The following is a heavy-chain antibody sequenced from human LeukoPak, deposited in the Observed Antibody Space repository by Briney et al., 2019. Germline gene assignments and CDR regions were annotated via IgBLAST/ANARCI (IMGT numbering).Heavy chain of an antibody. J-gene: IGHJ3*02. Sequence: KPSETLSLTCTVSGGSISSYYWSWIRQPPGKGREWIGYIYYSGSTNYNPSLKSRVTISVDTSKNQFSLKLSSVTAADTAVYYCARDRGAFDIWGQGTMVTVSS. CDR3: ARDRGAFDI. V-gene: IGHV4-59*01. CDR2: IYYSGST. CDR1: GGSISSYY.